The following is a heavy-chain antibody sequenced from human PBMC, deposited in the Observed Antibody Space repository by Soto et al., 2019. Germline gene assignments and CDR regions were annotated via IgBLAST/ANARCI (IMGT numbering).Heavy chain of an antibody. CDR1: GGSISSYY. D-gene: IGHD3-9*01. J-gene: IGHJ4*02. V-gene: IGHV4-59*08. CDR3: ARRNAILTGYSLDY. CDR2: IYYSGST. Sequence: QVQLQESGPGLVKPSETLSLTCTVSGGSISSYYWSWIRQPPGKGLEWIGYIYYSGSTNYNPSLKSRLTISVDTSKNQFSLKLSSVTAADTAVYYCARRNAILTGYSLDYWGQGTLVTVSS.